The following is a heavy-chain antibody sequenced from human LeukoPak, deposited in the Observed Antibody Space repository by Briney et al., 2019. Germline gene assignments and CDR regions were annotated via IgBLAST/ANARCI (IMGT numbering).Heavy chain of an antibody. CDR2: ISYDGSNK. Sequence: GGSLRLSCAASGFTFSSYGMHWVRQAPGKGLEWVALISYDGSNKYYADSVKGRSTISRDNSKNTLYLQMNSLRAEDTAVYYCAKGGSGWYLGDYWGQGTLVTVSS. CDR3: AKGGSGWYLGDY. D-gene: IGHD6-19*01. J-gene: IGHJ4*02. V-gene: IGHV3-30*18. CDR1: GFTFSSYG.